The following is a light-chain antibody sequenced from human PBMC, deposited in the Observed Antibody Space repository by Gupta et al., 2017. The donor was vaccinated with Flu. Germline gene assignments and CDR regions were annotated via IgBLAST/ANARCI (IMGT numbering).Light chain of an antibody. V-gene: IGLV2-14*01. CDR1: NSDVGGYNY. J-gene: IGLJ1*01. CDR3: SSYTSSSTPYV. Sequence: QSALTQPAPVSGSPGQSITISCTGTNSDVGGYNYVSWYQQHPGKAPKLMIYEVSNRPSGVSNRFSGSKSGNTASLTISGLQAEDEADYYCSSYTSSSTPYVFGTGTKVTVL. CDR2: EVS.